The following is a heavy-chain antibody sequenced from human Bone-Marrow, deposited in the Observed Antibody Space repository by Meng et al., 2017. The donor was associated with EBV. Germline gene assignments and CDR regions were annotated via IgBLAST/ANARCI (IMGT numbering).Heavy chain of an antibody. V-gene: IGHV3-21*01. CDR3: ARDRTSNRFDY. Sequence: EVQLEESGXXXXXPXXGXXLSCAGAGFTLRSYSMNWVRLAPGKGLEWVSSISSNSIDIYYADVVKGRFTISRDNAKNSLFLQMNSLRAEDTAVYYCARDRTSNRFDYWGQGTLVTVTS. CDR2: ISSNSIDI. D-gene: IGHD2-8*01. J-gene: IGHJ4*02. CDR1: GFTLRSYS.